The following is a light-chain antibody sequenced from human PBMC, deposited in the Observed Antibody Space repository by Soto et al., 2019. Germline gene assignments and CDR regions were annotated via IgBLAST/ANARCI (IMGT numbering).Light chain of an antibody. CDR3: SSYTTNTTVL. J-gene: IGLJ2*01. CDR2: DVS. CDR1: SSDVGNYNY. Sequence: QSVLTQPASVSGSPGQSITISCTGTSSDVGNYNYVSWYQQHPGKAPKLMIYDVSNRPSGVSRRFSGSKSGNTASLTISGLQPDDEADYYCSSYTTNTTVLFGGGTKLTVL. V-gene: IGLV2-14*03.